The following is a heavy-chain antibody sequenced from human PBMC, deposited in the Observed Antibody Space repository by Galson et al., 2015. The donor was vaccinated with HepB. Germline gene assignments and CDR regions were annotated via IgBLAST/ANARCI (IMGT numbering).Heavy chain of an antibody. CDR2: INHSGST. Sequence: ETLSLTCAVYGGSFSGYYWSWIRQPPGKGLEWIGEINHSGSTNYNPSLKSRVTISVDTSKNQFSLKLSSVTAADTAVYYCARVRYYGSGSYYRFFDYWGQGTLVTVSS. CDR1: GGSFSGYY. CDR3: ARVRYYGSGSYYRFFDY. V-gene: IGHV4-34*01. J-gene: IGHJ4*02. D-gene: IGHD3-10*01.